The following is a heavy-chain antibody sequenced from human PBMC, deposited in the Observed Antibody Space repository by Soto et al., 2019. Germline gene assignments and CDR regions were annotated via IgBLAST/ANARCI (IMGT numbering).Heavy chain of an antibody. CDR3: ARTSSFKYYYDSSGYHFDY. D-gene: IGHD3-22*01. J-gene: IGHJ4*02. V-gene: IGHV3-48*02. CDR2: ISSSSSTI. Sequence: GGSLRLSCAASGFTFSSYSMNWVRQAPGKGLEWVSYISSSSSTIYYADSVKGRFTISRDNGKNSLYLQMNSLRDEYTAVYYCARTSSFKYYYDSSGYHFDYWGQGTLVTVSS. CDR1: GFTFSSYS.